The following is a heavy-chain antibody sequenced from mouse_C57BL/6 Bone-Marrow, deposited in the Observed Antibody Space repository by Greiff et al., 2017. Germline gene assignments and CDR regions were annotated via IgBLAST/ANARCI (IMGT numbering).Heavy chain of an antibody. Sequence: VQLQQSGAELVRPGASVKLSCTASGFNFKDDYMHWVKQRPEQGLEWIGWIDPENGDTEYAAKFQGKATITAATSSTTAYLQLSSLTSEDTAVYYCTTGRFITTVVATNFDVWGTGTTVTVSS. V-gene: IGHV14-4*01. CDR2: IDPENGDT. CDR3: TTGRFITTVVATNFDV. D-gene: IGHD1-1*01. J-gene: IGHJ1*03. CDR1: GFNFKDDY.